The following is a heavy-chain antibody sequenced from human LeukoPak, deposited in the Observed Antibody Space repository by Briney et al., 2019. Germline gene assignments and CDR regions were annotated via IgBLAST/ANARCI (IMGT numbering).Heavy chain of an antibody. CDR2: ISGYNGNT. J-gene: IGHJ4*02. D-gene: IGHD6-19*01. CDR1: GYILSTYG. CDR3: ARRRSEEFDFDC. V-gene: IGHV1-18*01. Sequence: ASVKVSCKASGYILSTYGISWVRQAPGQGLEWMGCISGYNGNTNYAQKLQGRVTMTTDTSTSTAYMELRSLRSDDTAVYYCARRRSEEFDFDCWGQGTLVTVSS.